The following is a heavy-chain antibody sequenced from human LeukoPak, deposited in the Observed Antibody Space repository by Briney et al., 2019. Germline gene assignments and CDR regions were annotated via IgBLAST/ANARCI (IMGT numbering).Heavy chain of an antibody. D-gene: IGHD2-15*01. Sequence: SETLSLTCAVYGGSFGGYYWSWIRQPPGKGLEWIGEINHSGSTNYNPSLKSRVTISVDTSKDQFSLKLSSVTAADTAVYYCARGSDIVVVVASFDYWGQGTLVTVSS. CDR1: GGSFGGYY. CDR2: INHSGST. J-gene: IGHJ4*02. CDR3: ARGSDIVVVVASFDY. V-gene: IGHV4-34*01.